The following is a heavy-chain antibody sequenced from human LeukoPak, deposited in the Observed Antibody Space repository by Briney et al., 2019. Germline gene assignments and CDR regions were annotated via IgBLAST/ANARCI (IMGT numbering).Heavy chain of an antibody. D-gene: IGHD1-7*01. CDR3: AKDAPNWNYDH. CDR1: GLTFSTYG. Sequence: TGGSLRLSCAASGLTFSTYGFHWVRQAPGKGLEWVAFIRYDGINKFYADSVKGRFTISRDNSKNTLYLQMNSLRTEDTAVYYCAKDAPNWNYDHWGQGTLVTVSS. V-gene: IGHV3-30*02. CDR2: IRYDGINK. J-gene: IGHJ5*02.